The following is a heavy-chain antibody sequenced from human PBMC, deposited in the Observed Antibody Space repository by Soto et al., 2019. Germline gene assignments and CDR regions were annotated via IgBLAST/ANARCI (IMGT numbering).Heavy chain of an antibody. Sequence: QVQLVQSGAEVKKPGSSVKVSCKASGGTFSSYAISWVRQAPGQGLEWMGGIIPIFGTANYAQKFQGRVTITADESTRTAYMELSSLRSEDTAVYYCARDGGYGGKGVYKWFDPWGQGTLVIVSS. CDR2: IIPIFGTA. CDR3: ARDGGYGGKGVYKWFDP. J-gene: IGHJ5*02. D-gene: IGHD4-17*01. V-gene: IGHV1-69*19. CDR1: GGTFSSYA.